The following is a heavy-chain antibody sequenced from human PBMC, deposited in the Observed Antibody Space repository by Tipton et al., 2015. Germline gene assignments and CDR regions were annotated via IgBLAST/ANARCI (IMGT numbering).Heavy chain of an antibody. D-gene: IGHD1-1*01. Sequence: TLSLTCAVSAYSISTDYYWVWIRQPPGKGLEWIGTISHGGNTFYNPSLKSRVTILVDTSKNEFSLKLPSVTAADATIYYCARDDHQLDAFDIWGQGTMVTVSS. CDR1: AYSISTDYY. CDR2: ISHGGNT. J-gene: IGHJ3*02. CDR3: ARDDHQLDAFDI. V-gene: IGHV4-38-2*01.